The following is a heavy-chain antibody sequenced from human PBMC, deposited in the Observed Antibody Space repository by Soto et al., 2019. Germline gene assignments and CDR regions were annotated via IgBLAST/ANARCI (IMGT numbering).Heavy chain of an antibody. D-gene: IGHD3-3*01. Sequence: PSETLSLTCTVSGGSISSGDYYWSWIRQSPGKGLEWIGYIYYSGSTYYNPSLKSRVTISVDTSKNQFSLKLSSVTAADTAVYYCASGPYYDFWSGYPLGYFDLWGRGTLVTVSS. J-gene: IGHJ2*01. CDR2: IYYSGST. CDR3: ASGPYYDFWSGYPLGYFDL. CDR1: GGSISSGDYY. V-gene: IGHV4-30-4*01.